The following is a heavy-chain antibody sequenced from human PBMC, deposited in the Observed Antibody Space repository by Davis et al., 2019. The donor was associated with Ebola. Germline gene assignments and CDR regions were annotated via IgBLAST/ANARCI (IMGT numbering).Heavy chain of an antibody. Sequence: PGGSLRLSCAASGFSFSSYAMSWVRQAPGKGLEWVSGTSGGGGNTYYADSVKGRFTISRDNSKNTLYLQMNNLRAEDTDMYHCAKGDRTVLYFDTSLDSWGQGILVTVSS. D-gene: IGHD3-22*01. J-gene: IGHJ4*02. CDR2: TSGGGGNT. CDR1: GFSFSSYA. CDR3: AKGDRTVLYFDTSLDS. V-gene: IGHV3-23*01.